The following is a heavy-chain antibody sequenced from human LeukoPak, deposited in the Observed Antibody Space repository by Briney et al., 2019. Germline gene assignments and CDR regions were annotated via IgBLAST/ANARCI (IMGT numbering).Heavy chain of an antibody. D-gene: IGHD2-8*01. CDR2: IIPILGIA. J-gene: IGHJ4*02. V-gene: IGHV1-69*04. Sequence: SVKVSCKASGGTFSSYAISWVRQAPGQGLEWMGRIIPILGIANYAQKFQGRVTITADKSTSTAYMELSSLRSEDTAVYYCARDSPTPTKGYYFDYWGQGTLVTVSS. CDR3: ARDSPTPTKGYYFDY. CDR1: GGTFSSYA.